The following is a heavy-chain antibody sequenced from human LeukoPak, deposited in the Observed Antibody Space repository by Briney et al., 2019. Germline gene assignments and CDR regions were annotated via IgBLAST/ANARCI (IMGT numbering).Heavy chain of an antibody. J-gene: IGHJ4*02. CDR1: GDSVSSNSAA. Sequence: SQTLSLTCVISGDSVSSNSAAWNWIRQSPSRGLEWLGRTYYRSKWYNDYALSVKSRITINPDTSKNQFSLQLNSVTPEDTAVYYCVRGGRGYCSSSSCYFDSWGQGALVTVS. CDR3: VRGGRGYCSSSSCYFDS. CDR2: TYYRSKWYN. V-gene: IGHV6-1*01. D-gene: IGHD2-2*01.